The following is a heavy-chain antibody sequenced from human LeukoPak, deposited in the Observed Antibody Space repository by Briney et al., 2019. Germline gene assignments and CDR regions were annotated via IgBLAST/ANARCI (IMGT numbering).Heavy chain of an antibody. V-gene: IGHV1-69*08. CDR1: GDTFKMCS. Sequence: SVKVSCKASGDTFKMCSVSWVRQAPGLGLEWLGRIPIVGATLYAQKFQGRVTLTTDKSASTAYMELSSLGSEDTAVYYCARDSGWWMFDYWGQGTLVTVSS. J-gene: IGHJ4*02. CDR3: ARDSGWWMFDY. D-gene: IGHD6-19*01. CDR2: IPIVGAT.